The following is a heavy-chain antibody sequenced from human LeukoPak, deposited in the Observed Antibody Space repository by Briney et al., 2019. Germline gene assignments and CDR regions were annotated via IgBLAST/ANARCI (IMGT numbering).Heavy chain of an antibody. D-gene: IGHD3-22*01. CDR1: GYTFTSYG. Sequence: EASVKVSCKASGYTFTSYGISWVRQAPGQGLEWMGWISAYNGNTNYAQKLQGRVTMTTDTSTSTAYMELRSLRSDDTAVYYCARDLPTFAMIVVVMPLFDYWGQGTLVTVSS. J-gene: IGHJ4*02. V-gene: IGHV1-18*01. CDR2: ISAYNGNT. CDR3: ARDLPTFAMIVVVMPLFDY.